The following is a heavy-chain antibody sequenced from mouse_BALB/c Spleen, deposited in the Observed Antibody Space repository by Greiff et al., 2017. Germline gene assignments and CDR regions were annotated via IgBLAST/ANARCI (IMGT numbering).Heavy chain of an antibody. J-gene: IGHJ4*01. CDR2: IYPGDGDT. CDR3: ATLHYYAMDY. Sequence: QVQLQQSGPELVKPGASVKISCKASGYAFSSSWMNWVKQRPGQGLEWIGRIYPGDGDTNYNGKFKGKATLTADKSSSTAYMQLSSLTSVDSAVYFCATLHYYAMDYWGQGTSVTVSS. V-gene: IGHV1-82*01. CDR1: GYAFSSSW.